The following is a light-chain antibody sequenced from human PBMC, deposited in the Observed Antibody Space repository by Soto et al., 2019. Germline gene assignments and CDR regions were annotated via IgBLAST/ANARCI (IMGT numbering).Light chain of an antibody. Sequence: QSVLTQPASVSGSPGQSITISCTGTSSDVGAYNRVSWYQQHSGKDPKLMIYEVSNRPSGVSNRFSGSKSGNTASLTISGLQAEDEADYYCLSYTTSSSYVFGPGTQVPVL. J-gene: IGLJ1*01. CDR1: SSDVGAYNR. V-gene: IGLV2-14*01. CDR3: LSYTTSSSYV. CDR2: EVS.